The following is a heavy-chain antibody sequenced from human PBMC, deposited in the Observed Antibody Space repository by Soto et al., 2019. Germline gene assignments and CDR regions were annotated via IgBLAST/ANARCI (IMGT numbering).Heavy chain of an antibody. V-gene: IGHV5-51*03. CDR1: GYSFTNYW. J-gene: IGHJ2*01. Sequence: EVQLVQSGAEVKKPGESLKISCKVSGYSFTNYWIGWVRQMPGKGLEWMGIIYPGDSNTKYNPSFQGQVTISADKSIDTACLQWSSLTASDTARYYCASENRHYAYFELWGRGTLLTVSS. CDR2: IYPGDSNT. CDR3: ASENRHYAYFEL. D-gene: IGHD3-16*01.